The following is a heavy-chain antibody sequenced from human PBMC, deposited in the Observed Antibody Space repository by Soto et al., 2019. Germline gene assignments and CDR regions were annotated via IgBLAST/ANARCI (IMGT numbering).Heavy chain of an antibody. V-gene: IGHV3-30*18. Sequence: GGSLRLSCAASGFTFRSYGMHWVRQAPGKGLEWLAVISYDGSNKYYADSVKGRFTISRDNSKNTLYLQMNSLRAEDTAVYYSAKDQRSPWENFAYRGQGPLFPFSS. D-gene: IGHD1-26*01. CDR1: GFTFRSYG. CDR3: AKDQRSPWENFAY. CDR2: ISYDGSNK. J-gene: IGHJ4*02.